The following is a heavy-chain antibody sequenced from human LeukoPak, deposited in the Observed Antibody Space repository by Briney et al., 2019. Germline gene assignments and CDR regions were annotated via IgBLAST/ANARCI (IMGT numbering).Heavy chain of an antibody. CDR3: ARGRIYSSSWPIKYYYYMDV. Sequence: GGSLRLSCAASGFTFSSYEMNWVRQAPGKGLEWVSYISSSGSTIYYADSVKGRFTMSRDNAKNSLYLQMNSLRPEDTAVYYCARGRIYSSSWPIKYYYYMDVWGKGTTVTVSS. V-gene: IGHV3-48*03. J-gene: IGHJ6*03. D-gene: IGHD6-13*01. CDR2: ISSSGSTI. CDR1: GFTFSSYE.